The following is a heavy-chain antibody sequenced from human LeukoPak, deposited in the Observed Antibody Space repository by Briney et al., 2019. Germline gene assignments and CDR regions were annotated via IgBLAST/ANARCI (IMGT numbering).Heavy chain of an antibody. CDR3: AKLESSGFPFHIY. CDR1: GFTFSTYA. J-gene: IGHJ4*02. V-gene: IGHV3-23*01. CDR2: ISGSGSST. D-gene: IGHD3-22*01. Sequence: GGSLRLSCAASGFTFSTYAMSWVRQAPGKGLEWVSAISGSGSSTYYADSVKGRFTISRDNSKNTLYLQMDSLRAEDTAIYFCAKLESSGFPFHIYWGQGTLVTVSS.